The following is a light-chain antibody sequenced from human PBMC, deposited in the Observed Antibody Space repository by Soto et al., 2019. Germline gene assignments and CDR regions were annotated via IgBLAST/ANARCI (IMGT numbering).Light chain of an antibody. CDR2: AAS. Sequence: IQMTQSPSSLSASVGDRVTITCRASQVITNDLGWYQQKPGKAPRRLIYAASSLQSGVPSRFSGSGSGTEFTLTISRLEPEDFAVYYCQQRRTWPLTFGGGTKVDIK. CDR1: QVITND. V-gene: IGKV1-17*01. J-gene: IGKJ4*01. CDR3: QQRRTWPLT.